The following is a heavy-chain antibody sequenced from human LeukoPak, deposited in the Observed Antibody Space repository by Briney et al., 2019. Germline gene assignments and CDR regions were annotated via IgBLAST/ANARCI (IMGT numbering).Heavy chain of an antibody. CDR2: INHSGGT. CDR1: GGSFSEYH. V-gene: IGHV4-34*01. J-gene: IGHJ4*02. Sequence: PSDTLSLTCVVLGGSFSEYHWTWIRDPPGKGLECIGEINHSGGTDYNPPLGSRVTLSLDTSQKKFSPQLSSLTAADTGRYFPARVSDIRITFGGGISYFVYWGQGALFTASS. CDR3: ARVSDIRITFGGGISYFVY. D-gene: IGHD3-16*02.